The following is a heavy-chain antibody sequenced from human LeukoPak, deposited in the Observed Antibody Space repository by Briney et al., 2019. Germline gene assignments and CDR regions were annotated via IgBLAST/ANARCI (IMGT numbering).Heavy chain of an antibody. D-gene: IGHD3-10*01. CDR1: GGSFSGYY. J-gene: IGHJ6*02. CDR2: INHSGST. CDR3: AIERGGSTYYYGSGSYRYYYYYGMDV. V-gene: IGHV4-34*01. Sequence: SSETLSLTCAVYGGSFSGYYWSWIRQPPGKGLEWIGEINHSGSTNYNPSLKSRVTISVDTSKNQFSLKLSSVTAADTAVYYCAIERGGSTYYYGSGSYRYYYYYGMDVWGQGTTVTVSS.